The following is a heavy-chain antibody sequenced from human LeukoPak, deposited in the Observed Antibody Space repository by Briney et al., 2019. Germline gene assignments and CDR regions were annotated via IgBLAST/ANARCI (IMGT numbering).Heavy chain of an antibody. D-gene: IGHD3-22*01. CDR3: AREGLSYYENSGAKLGGLDF. Sequence: GGSLRLSCAASGFSFRSYEMNWVRQAPGKGLEWVSYISTSGSSIHYADSVRGRFTISRDNAENSLYLQMDSLRDEDTAVYYCAREGLSYYENSGAKLGGLDFWGHGTLVTVSS. CDR2: ISTSGSSI. V-gene: IGHV3-48*03. J-gene: IGHJ4*01. CDR1: GFSFRSYE.